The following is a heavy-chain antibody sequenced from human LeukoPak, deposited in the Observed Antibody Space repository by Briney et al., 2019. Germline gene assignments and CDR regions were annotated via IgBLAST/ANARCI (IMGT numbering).Heavy chain of an antibody. CDR3: ARWRDGSGSYWFVP. CDR1: GGSFSGYY. CDR2: INHSGST. Sequence: SETLSLTCAVYGGSFSGYYWSWIRQPPGKGLEWIGEINHSGSTNYNPSLKSRVTISVDTSKNQFSLKLSSVTAADTAVYYCARWRDGSGSYWFVPWGQGTLVTVSS. J-gene: IGHJ5*02. D-gene: IGHD3-10*01. V-gene: IGHV4-34*01.